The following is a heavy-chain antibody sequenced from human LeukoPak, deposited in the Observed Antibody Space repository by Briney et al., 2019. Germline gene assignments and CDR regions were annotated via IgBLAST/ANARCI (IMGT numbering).Heavy chain of an antibody. CDR2: IYYSGST. Sequence: SETLSLTCTVSGGSISSYYWSWIRQPPGKGLEWIGYIYYSGSTNYNPSLKSRVTISVDTSKNQFSLKLSSVTAADTAVYYCAAGGGDSSGYSFYYWDQGTLVTVSS. V-gene: IGHV4-59*01. CDR1: GGSISSYY. D-gene: IGHD3-22*01. J-gene: IGHJ4*02. CDR3: AAGGGDSSGYSFYY.